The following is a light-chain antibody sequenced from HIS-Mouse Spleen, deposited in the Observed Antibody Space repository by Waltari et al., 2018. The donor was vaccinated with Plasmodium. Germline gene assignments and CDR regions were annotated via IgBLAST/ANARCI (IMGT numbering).Light chain of an antibody. V-gene: IGLV3-10*01. CDR1: ALPKKY. Sequence: SYELTQPPSVSVSPGQTARITCSGDALPKKYAYWYQQKSGQAPVRVIYEDSKRPSGIPERVSGSRSGTMATLTISGAQVEDEADYYCYSTDSSGNHRVFGGGTKLTVL. CDR2: EDS. CDR3: YSTDSSGNHRV. J-gene: IGLJ3*02.